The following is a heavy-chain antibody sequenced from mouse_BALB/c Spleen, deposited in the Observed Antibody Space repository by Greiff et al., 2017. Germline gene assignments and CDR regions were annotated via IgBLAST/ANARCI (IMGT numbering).Heavy chain of an antibody. CDR2: INPSDSET. CDR1: GYSFTSYW. V-gene: IGHV1-61*01. Sequence: QVQLQQPGAELVRPGASVKLSCTASGYSFTSYWMNWVKQRPGQGLEWIGIINPSDSETRLNQKLKDKATFTVDKSSSTAYMQLSSPTSEDSAVYYCARGAARAMDYWGQGTSVTVSS. D-gene: IGHD3-3*01. J-gene: IGHJ4*01. CDR3: ARGAARAMDY.